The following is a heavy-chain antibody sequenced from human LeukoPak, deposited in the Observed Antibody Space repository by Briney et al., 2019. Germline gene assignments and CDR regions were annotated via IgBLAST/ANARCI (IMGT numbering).Heavy chain of an antibody. CDR3: ARDQSHLPYYYYGMDV. J-gene: IGHJ6*02. V-gene: IGHV3-30*03. CDR2: ISYDGSNK. Sequence: PGGSLRLSCAASGFTFSSYGMHWVRQAPGKGLEWVAVISYDGSNKYYADSVKGRFTISRDNSKNTLYLQMNSLRAEDTAVYYCARDQSHLPYYYYGMDVWGQGTTVTVSS. CDR1: GFTFSSYG.